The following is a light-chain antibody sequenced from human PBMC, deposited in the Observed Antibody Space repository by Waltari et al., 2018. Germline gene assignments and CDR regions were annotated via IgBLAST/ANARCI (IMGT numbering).Light chain of an antibody. Sequence: QLVVTQSPSASAPLGAPVTLTCTLSSGHSSNIVAWLPQRPEKGPRYLMKVNSDGSHIKGDDIPDRFSGSSSGAERYLTISSLQPDDEADYYCQTGGHGTWVFGGGTTLTVL. V-gene: IGLV4-69*01. CDR3: QTGGHGTWV. CDR1: SGHSSNI. J-gene: IGLJ3*02. CDR2: VNSDGSH.